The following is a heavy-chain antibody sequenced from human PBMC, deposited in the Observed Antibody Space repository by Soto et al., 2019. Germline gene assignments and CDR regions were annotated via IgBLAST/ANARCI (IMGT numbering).Heavy chain of an antibody. D-gene: IGHD4-17*01. V-gene: IGHV3-9*01. J-gene: IGHJ6*03. CDR3: AKDTLYGGNYYYYYMDV. CDR1: GFTFDEYA. CDR2: ISWNSGSV. Sequence: EVHLVESGGGLVQPGGSLRLSCAVSGFTFDEYAMHWVRQAPGKGLEWVSGISWNSGSVGYANSVKGRFTISRDNAKNSLYLQKNSLRAEDTALYYCAKDTLYGGNYYYYYMDVWGKGTAVTVSS.